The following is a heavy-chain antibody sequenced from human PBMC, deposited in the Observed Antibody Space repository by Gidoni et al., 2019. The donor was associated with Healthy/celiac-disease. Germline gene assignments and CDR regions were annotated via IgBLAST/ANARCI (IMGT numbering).Heavy chain of an antibody. J-gene: IGHJ3*02. CDR3: ARDEVVAKRGAFDI. Sequence: EVQLVESGGGLVQPGGSLGLSCAASGFTFGSYSMNWVRQAQGKGLEWVSYISSSSSTIYYADSVKGRFTISRDNAKNSLYLQMNSLRDEDTAVYYCARDEVVAKRGAFDIWGQGTMVTVSS. CDR1: GFTFGSYS. V-gene: IGHV3-48*02. CDR2: ISSSSSTI. D-gene: IGHD2-15*01.